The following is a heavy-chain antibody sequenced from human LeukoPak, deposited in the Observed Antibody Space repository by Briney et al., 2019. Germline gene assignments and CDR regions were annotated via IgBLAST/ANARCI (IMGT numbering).Heavy chain of an antibody. CDR2: IIPIFGTA. CDR1: GGTFSSYA. CDR3: ARDHLSGILTGYYIKSAFDI. D-gene: IGHD3-9*01. Sequence: SVKVSCKASGGTFSSYAISWVRQAPGQGLEWMGGIIPIFGTANYAQKFQGRVTIIADDSTSTAYMELSSLRSEDTAVYYCARDHLSGILTGYYIKSAFDIWGQGTMVTVSS. J-gene: IGHJ3*02. V-gene: IGHV1-69*13.